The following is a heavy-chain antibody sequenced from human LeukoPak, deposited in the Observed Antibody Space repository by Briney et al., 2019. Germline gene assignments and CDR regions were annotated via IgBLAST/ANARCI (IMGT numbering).Heavy chain of an antibody. Sequence: SETLFLTCAVFGETLSGRYWTWIRQPPGKGLEWIGEINHRGSANYNPSFKSRVTISGDTSNQFSLTLASVTATDTAVYFCARGHPMPGRSVSRYYYNYYMDVWGNGTTVIVSS. J-gene: IGHJ6*03. CDR3: ARGHPMPGRSVSRYYYNYYMDV. V-gene: IGHV4-34*01. D-gene: IGHD5/OR15-5a*01. CDR1: GETLSGRY. CDR2: INHRGSA.